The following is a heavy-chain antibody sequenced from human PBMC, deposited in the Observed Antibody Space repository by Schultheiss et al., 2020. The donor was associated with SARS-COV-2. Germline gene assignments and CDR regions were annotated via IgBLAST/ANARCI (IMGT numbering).Heavy chain of an antibody. CDR1: GYSFTSYW. CDR3: ARLGDRGSSSWGPFDY. Sequence: GGSLRLSCKGSGYSFTSYWIGWVRQMPGKGLEWMGRIDPSDSYTNYSQSFQGHVTISADKSISTAYLQWSSLKASDTAMYYCARLGDRGSSSWGPFDYWGQGTLVTVSS. V-gene: IGHV5-10-1*01. J-gene: IGHJ4*02. D-gene: IGHD6-13*01. CDR2: IDPSDSYT.